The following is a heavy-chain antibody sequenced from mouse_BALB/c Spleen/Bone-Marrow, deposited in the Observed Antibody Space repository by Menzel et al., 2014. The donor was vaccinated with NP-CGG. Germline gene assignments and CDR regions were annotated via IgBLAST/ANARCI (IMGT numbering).Heavy chain of an antibody. CDR2: IRSKSNNYAT. CDR3: VTSTYFDV. D-gene: IGHD6-1*01. CDR1: EFTFNTYA. Sequence: EVKLMESGGGLVQPKGSLKLSCAASEFTFNTYAVNWVRQAPGKGLEWVARIRSKSNNYATYYADSVKDRFTISRDDSQSLLYLQMNNLKTEDTAMYYCVTSTYFDVWGAGTTVTVSS. J-gene: IGHJ1*01. V-gene: IGHV10-1*02.